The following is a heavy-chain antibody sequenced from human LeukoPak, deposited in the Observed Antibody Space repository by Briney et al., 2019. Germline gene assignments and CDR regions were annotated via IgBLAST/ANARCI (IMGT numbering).Heavy chain of an antibody. J-gene: IGHJ4*02. CDR1: GGSINNYY. CDR3: SRQVGDDYFDY. V-gene: IGHV4-59*01. Sequence: SETLSLTCTVSGGSINNYYWSWLRQPPGKGLEWIGYIYYNGNTNYNPPLKSRVTISVDRSKNQFSLRLSSVTAADTAVYYCSRQVGDDYFDYWGQGTLVTVSS. CDR2: IYYNGNT. D-gene: IGHD3-10*01.